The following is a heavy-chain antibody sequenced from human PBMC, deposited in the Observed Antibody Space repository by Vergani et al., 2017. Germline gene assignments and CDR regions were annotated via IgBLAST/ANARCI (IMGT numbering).Heavy chain of an antibody. J-gene: IGHJ3*02. Sequence: VQLVESGGGLVKPGGSLRLSCAASGFTFSSYSMNGVRQAPGKGLEWVSSISSSSSSIYYADSVKGRFTISRDNAKKYLYLQMNSLRAEDTAVYYCARDPYNWNYKGAFDIWGQGTMVTVSS. V-gene: IGHV3-21*01. CDR2: ISSSSSSI. D-gene: IGHD1-7*01. CDR1: GFTFSSYS. CDR3: ARDPYNWNYKGAFDI.